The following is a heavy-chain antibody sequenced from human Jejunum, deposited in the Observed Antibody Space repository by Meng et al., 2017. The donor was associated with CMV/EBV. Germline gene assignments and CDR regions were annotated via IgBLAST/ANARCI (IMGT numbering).Heavy chain of an antibody. CDR3: ARFYCSSTSCPHVLFDY. CDR2: ISAYNGNT. Sequence: HVELVQSGAEVKKPGASVKVSCELSGFIFTSYAISWVRQAPGQGLQYMGWISAYNGNTNYAQELQGRVTMTTDTSTSTAYMELRSLRFDDTAVYYCARFYCSSTSCPHVLFDYWGQGTLVTVSS. D-gene: IGHD2-2*01. CDR1: GFIFTSYA. V-gene: IGHV1-18*01. J-gene: IGHJ4*02.